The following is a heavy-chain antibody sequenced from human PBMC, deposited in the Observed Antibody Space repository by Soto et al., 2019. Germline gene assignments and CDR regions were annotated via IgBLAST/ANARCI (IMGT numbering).Heavy chain of an antibody. D-gene: IGHD6-6*01. Sequence: QVQLQESGPGLVKPSETLSLTCTVSGGSISSYYWNWIRQPPGKGLEWIGYIYNSGNTNYNPSLRSRVTISVDTSKNQFSLKLTSVTAADTAVYYCAAPPRYWGQGILVTVSS. V-gene: IGHV4-59*01. CDR1: GGSISSYY. CDR3: AAPPRY. CDR2: IYNSGNT. J-gene: IGHJ4*02.